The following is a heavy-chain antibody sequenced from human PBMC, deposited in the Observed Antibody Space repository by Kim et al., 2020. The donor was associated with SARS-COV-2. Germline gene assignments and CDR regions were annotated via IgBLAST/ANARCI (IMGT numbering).Heavy chain of an antibody. Sequence: SVKVSCKASGGTFSSYAISWVRQAPGQGLEWMGRIIPILGIANYAQKFQGRVTITADKSTSTAYMELSSLRSEDTAVYYCARGGTYDSSGYYDYWGQGTLVTVSS. J-gene: IGHJ4*02. D-gene: IGHD3-22*01. CDR2: IIPILGIA. CDR3: ARGGTYDSSGYYDY. CDR1: GGTFSSYA. V-gene: IGHV1-69*04.